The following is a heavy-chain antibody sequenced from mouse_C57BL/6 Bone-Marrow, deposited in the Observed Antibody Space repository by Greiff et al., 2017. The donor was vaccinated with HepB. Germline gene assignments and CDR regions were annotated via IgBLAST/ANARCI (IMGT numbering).Heavy chain of an antibody. D-gene: IGHD2-10*02. V-gene: IGHV1-59*01. Sequence: QVHVKQSGAELVRPGTSVKLSCKASGYTFTSYWMHWVKQRPGQGLEWIGVIDPSDSYTNYNQKFKGKATLTVDTSSSTAYMQLSSLTSEDSAVYYCATYGNYDWFAYWGQGTLVTVSA. CDR3: ATYGNYDWFAY. CDR2: IDPSDSYT. J-gene: IGHJ3*01. CDR1: GYTFTSYW.